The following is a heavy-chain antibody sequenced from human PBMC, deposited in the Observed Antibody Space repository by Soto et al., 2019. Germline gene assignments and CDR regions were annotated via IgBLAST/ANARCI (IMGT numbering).Heavy chain of an antibody. D-gene: IGHD4-17*01. Sequence: PAGSPRLSCAACGLTFRISAMGWVRKDPGKGLEWVSAISGSGGSTYYADSVKGRFTISRDNSKNTLYLQMNSLRAEDTAVYYCAKDIDYGDYDDAFDIWGQGTMVTVSS. CDR3: AKDIDYGDYDDAFDI. V-gene: IGHV3-23*01. CDR1: GLTFRISA. J-gene: IGHJ3*02. CDR2: ISGSGGST.